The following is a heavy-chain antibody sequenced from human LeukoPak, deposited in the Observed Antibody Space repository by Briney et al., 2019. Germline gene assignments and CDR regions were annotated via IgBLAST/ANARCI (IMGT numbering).Heavy chain of an antibody. CDR3: ARGRYCSGGSCSLTGYFDY. Sequence: ASVKVSCKASGYTFTSYYMHWVRQAPGQGLEWMGIINPSGGSTSYAQKFQGRVTMTRDTSTSTVYMELSSLRSEDTAVYCCARGRYCSGGSCSLTGYFDYWGQGTLVTVSS. D-gene: IGHD2-15*01. V-gene: IGHV1-46*01. CDR2: INPSGGST. CDR1: GYTFTSYY. J-gene: IGHJ4*02.